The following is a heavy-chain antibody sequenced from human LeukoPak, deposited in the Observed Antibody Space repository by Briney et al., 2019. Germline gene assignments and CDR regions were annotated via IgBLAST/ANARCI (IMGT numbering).Heavy chain of an antibody. CDR1: GYTFTSYS. CDR3: ARDLRYGDYGDY. CDR2: ISAYNGNT. Sequence: ASVKVSCKASGYTFTSYSISWVRQAPGQGLEWMGWISAYNGNTNYAQKLQGRVTMTTDTSTSTAYMELRSLRSDDTAVYYCARDLRYGDYGDYWGQGTLVTVSS. J-gene: IGHJ4*02. V-gene: IGHV1-18*01. D-gene: IGHD4-17*01.